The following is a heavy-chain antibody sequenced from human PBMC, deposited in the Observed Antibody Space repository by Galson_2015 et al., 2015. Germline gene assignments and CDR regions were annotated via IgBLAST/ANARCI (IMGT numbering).Heavy chain of an antibody. CDR2: IYPGDSDT. Sequence: QSGAEVKKSGEFLKISCKGSGYSFATHWIAWVRQMPGKGLEWMGVIYPGDSDTRYSPSFEGQVTISVDKSISTAYLQWSSLKASDTAMHDCAGAFYGAGSHDGDYWGQGTLVTVSS. D-gene: IGHD3-10*01. CDR1: GYSFATHW. J-gene: IGHJ4*02. V-gene: IGHV5-51*01. CDR3: AGAFYGAGSHDGDY.